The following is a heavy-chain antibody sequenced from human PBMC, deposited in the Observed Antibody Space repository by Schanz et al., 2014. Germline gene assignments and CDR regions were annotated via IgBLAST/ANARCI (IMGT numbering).Heavy chain of an antibody. J-gene: IGHJ3*02. V-gene: IGHV1-18*01. Sequence: QVQLVQSGSEVRKPGASVKVSCKASGYIFGSHGMTWVRQAPGQGPELMGWINAHTGNTQYAQKIQGRVNMTRDTVTTTVHVERTRLRTDDTAIYYCAGVHIGTCHYSSPGAFDIWGQGTRVTVSS. CDR3: AGVHIGTCHYSSPGAFDI. CDR2: INAHTGNT. D-gene: IGHD6-19*01. CDR1: GYIFGSHG.